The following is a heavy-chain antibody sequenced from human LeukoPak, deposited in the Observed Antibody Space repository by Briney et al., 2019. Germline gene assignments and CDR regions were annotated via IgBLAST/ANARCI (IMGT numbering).Heavy chain of an antibody. CDR1: GFTLSDYW. Sequence: PGGSLRLSCAASGFTLSDYWMTWVRQAPGKGLEWVAIIQHVGSEKYFLESVKGRFTISRDNAKNSLYLQMDSLRVEDSAVYYCARARRGSDRKYYYNTYYMDVWGKGTTVTVS. CDR3: ARARRGSDRKYYYNTYYMDV. D-gene: IGHD3-10*01. V-gene: IGHV3-7*01. CDR2: IQHVGSEK. J-gene: IGHJ6*03.